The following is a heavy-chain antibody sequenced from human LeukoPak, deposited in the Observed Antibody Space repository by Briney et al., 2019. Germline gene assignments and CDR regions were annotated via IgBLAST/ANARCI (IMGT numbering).Heavy chain of an antibody. D-gene: IGHD2-15*01. V-gene: IGHV3-23*01. CDR2: ISNNGGYT. J-gene: IGHJ4*02. Sequence: GGSLGLSCAASGFTFSTSAISWVRRAPGRGREWFSAISNNGGYTYYADSVQGRFTISRDNSKSTLCLQMNSLRAEDTAVYYCAKQLGYCSDGSCYFPYWGQGTLVTVSS. CDR1: GFTFSTSA. CDR3: AKQLGYCSDGSCYFPY.